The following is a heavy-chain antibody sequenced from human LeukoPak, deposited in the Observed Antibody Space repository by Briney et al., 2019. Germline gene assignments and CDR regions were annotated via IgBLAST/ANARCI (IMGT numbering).Heavy chain of an antibody. V-gene: IGHV3-11*01. D-gene: IGHD6-19*01. CDR2: ITNSGATI. J-gene: IGHJ4*02. CDR3: SGGSGWIIDH. CDR1: GFTFSDYY. Sequence: GGSLRLSCAASGFTFSDYYMGWIRQAPGKGLECVSYITNSGATIYYADSVKGRFTISRDNAKNSLYLQMNSLRAEDTAVYYCSGGSGWIIDHWGQGALVTVSS.